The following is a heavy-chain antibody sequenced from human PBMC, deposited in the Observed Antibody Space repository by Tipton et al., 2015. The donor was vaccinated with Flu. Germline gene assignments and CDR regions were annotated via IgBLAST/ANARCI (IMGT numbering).Heavy chain of an antibody. D-gene: IGHD3-10*01. J-gene: IGHJ4*02. CDR2: MYVSGST. Sequence: TLSLTCTVSGGSMSSFYWTWIRQPAGKGLEWIGRMYVSGSTKYNPSLKGRVTMSVDTSKNQFSLKLSSVTAADTAVYYCARGSGSGTDVTFYFWGQGTLVTVSS. CDR3: ARGSGSGTDVTFYF. V-gene: IGHV4-4*07. CDR1: GGSMSSFY.